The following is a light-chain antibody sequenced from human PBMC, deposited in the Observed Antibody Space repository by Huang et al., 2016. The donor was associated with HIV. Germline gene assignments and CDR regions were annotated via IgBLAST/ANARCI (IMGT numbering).Light chain of an antibody. J-gene: IGKJ5*01. Sequence: QLTQSPSSLSMSVGDRVIITCQASQDIAKSLAWYQHKPGRAPKLLISSASTLQSGVPARFSGGSAGTYFTLIITNLQPDDFASYYCQQLHSYPITFGQGTRLDI. CDR2: SAS. CDR3: QQLHSYPIT. CDR1: QDIAKS. V-gene: IGKV1-9*01.